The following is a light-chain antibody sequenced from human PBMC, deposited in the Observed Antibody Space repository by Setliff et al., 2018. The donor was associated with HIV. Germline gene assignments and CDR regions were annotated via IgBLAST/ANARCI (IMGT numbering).Light chain of an antibody. V-gene: IGLV2-14*01. CDR1: SSDVGNYNY. CDR2: EVT. Sequence: QSALTQPASVSGSPGQSITISCTGTSSDVGNYNYVSWYQQHPGKAPKLMIYEVTYRPSGVSNRFSGSKSGNTASLTISELQAEDEADYYCSSYTTNTTVVFGTGTKVTVL. CDR3: SSYTTNTTVV. J-gene: IGLJ1*01.